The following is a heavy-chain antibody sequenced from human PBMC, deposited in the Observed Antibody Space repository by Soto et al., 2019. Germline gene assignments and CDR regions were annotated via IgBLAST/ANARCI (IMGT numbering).Heavy chain of an antibody. D-gene: IGHD1-26*01. CDR2: IIPIFGTA. CDR3: ATVGVIGGSYWPTVELDY. Sequence: QVQLVQSGAEVKKPGSSVKVSCKASGGTFSSYAISWVRQAPGQGLEWMGGIIPIFGTANYAQKFQGRVTITADESTSTAYRELSSLRSEDTAVYYCATVGVIGGSYWPTVELDYWGQGTLVTVSS. V-gene: IGHV1-69*12. CDR1: GGTFSSYA. J-gene: IGHJ4*02.